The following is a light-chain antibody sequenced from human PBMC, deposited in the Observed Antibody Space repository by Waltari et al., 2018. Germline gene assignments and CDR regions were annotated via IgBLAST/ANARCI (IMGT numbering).Light chain of an antibody. CDR2: GKN. J-gene: IGLJ1*01. Sequence: SSELTQHPAVSVSLGQTVSITCKGDSLRYYYANVNRQKQEQAPPLVMYGKNNRPSGIPDRCSGSYSGDTSSLAITEAQAEDEADYYWNSRDSNGNPFVFGPATKVTVL. CDR3: NSRDSNGNPFV. CDR1: SLRYYY. V-gene: IGLV3-19*01.